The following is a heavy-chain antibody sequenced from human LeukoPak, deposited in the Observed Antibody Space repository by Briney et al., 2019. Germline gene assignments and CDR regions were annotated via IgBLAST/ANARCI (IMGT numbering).Heavy chain of an antibody. Sequence: SETLSLTCTLSSGSINNYYWSWIRQPPGEGLEWIAYIHYSGSTDYNPSLKSRATMSIDTSKKQFSLRLSSVTAADTAVYYCARLGGGRGRAFDIWGQGTMVTVCS. D-gene: IGHD2-15*01. J-gene: IGHJ3*02. CDR1: SGSINNYY. CDR3: ARLGGGRGRAFDI. CDR2: IHYSGST. V-gene: IGHV4-59*01.